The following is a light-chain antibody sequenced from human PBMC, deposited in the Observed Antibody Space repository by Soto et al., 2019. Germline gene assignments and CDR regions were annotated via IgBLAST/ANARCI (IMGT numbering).Light chain of an antibody. CDR3: AAWDDSLNGYV. CDR1: SSNIGSNT. CDR2: SNN. Sequence: QSVLTQPPSASGTPGQRVTISCSGSSSNIGSNTVNWYQQLPGTAPKLLIYSNNQRPSGVPDRFSCSKSGTSASLAISGLQSEDEADDCCAAWDDSLNGYVFGTGTKVTVL. V-gene: IGLV1-44*01. J-gene: IGLJ1*01.